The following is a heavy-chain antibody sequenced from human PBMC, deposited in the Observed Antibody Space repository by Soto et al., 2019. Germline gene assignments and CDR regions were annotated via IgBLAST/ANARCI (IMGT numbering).Heavy chain of an antibody. CDR3: ARTWLAGGTPADAFDI. J-gene: IGHJ3*02. V-gene: IGHV4-38-2*01. Sequence: PSETLSLTCAVPSSSISSAYFWGWIRQPPGKGLEWIATIFHTGGTYYNPSLKSRVTISVDTSNNQFSLRLNSVTAADTALYFCARTWLAGGTPADAFDIWGQGTMVTVSS. D-gene: IGHD2-15*01. CDR1: SSSISSAYF. CDR2: IFHTGGT.